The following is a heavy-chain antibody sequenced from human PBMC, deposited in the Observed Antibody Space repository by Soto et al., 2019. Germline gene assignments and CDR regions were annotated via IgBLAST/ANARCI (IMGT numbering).Heavy chain of an antibody. CDR2: IFYTGII. CDR1: GGSISSGAYY. CDR3: ARGRATYGYGDFGMDV. D-gene: IGHD5-18*01. V-gene: IGHV4-31*03. J-gene: IGHJ6*02. Sequence: QVQLQESGPGLVKPSQTLSLICTVSGGSISSGAYYWIWIRQYPGKGLEWIGHIFYTGIINYNPSLKTRLPISEDTSNNQFSLQMNSVTAADTAVYYCARGRATYGYGDFGMDVWGQGVTVSVS.